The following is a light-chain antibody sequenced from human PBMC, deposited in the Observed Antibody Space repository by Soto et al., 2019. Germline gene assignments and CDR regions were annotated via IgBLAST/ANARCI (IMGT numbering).Light chain of an antibody. CDR1: LSVSSTY. CDR3: QQYGNSPIT. V-gene: IGKV3-20*01. J-gene: IGKJ5*01. Sequence: IVLTQSPGTLSLSPGERATLSCRASLSVSSTYLAWYQQKPGQAPRLLIYGVSSRATGIPDRFSGSGSGTDFTLTISRLEPEDFAVYYCQQYGNSPITFGQGTRLEIK. CDR2: GVS.